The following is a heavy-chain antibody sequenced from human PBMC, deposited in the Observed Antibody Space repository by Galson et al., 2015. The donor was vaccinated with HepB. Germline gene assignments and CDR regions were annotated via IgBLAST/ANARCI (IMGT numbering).Heavy chain of an antibody. D-gene: IGHD3-10*01. Sequence: SLRLSCAASGFTFSSYSMNWVRQAPGKGLEWVSSISSSSSYIYYADSVKGRFTISRDNAKNSLYLQMNSLRAEDTAVYYCARVESITMVRGVIIETGYYFDYWGQGTLVTVSS. V-gene: IGHV3-21*01. J-gene: IGHJ4*02. CDR1: GFTFSSYS. CDR2: ISSSSSYI. CDR3: ARVESITMVRGVIIETGYYFDY.